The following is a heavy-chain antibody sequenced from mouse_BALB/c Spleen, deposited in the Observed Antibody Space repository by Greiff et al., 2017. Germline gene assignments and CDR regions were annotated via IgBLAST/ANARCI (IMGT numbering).Heavy chain of an antibody. CDR3: VKAARAHYFDY. J-gene: IGHJ2*01. D-gene: IGHD3-1*01. CDR1: GFTFNTYA. V-gene: IGHV10-1*02. CDR2: IRSKSNNYAT. Sequence: EVMLVESGGGLVQPKGSLKLSCAASGFTFNTYAMNWVRQAPGKGLEWVARIRSKSNNYATYYADSVRDRFTISRDDSQSMLYLQMNNLKTEDTAMYYCVKAARAHYFDYWGQGTTLTVSS.